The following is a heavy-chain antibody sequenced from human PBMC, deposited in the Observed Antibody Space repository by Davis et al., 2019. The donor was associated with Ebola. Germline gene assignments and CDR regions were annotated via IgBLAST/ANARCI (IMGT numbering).Heavy chain of an antibody. D-gene: IGHD3-16*01. CDR3: ARVRGDLQFPFDL. CDR2: VNPAGGST. CDR1: AYSFTDYY. J-gene: IGHJ4*02. Sequence: KSSAYSFTDYYMHWVRQAPGQGLEWLGVVNPAGGSTRYPQKFQGRVTMTRDTSTSTAYIHLTTLTSEDTAVYCARVRGDLQFPFDLWGQGTLVTVSS. V-gene: IGHV1-46*01.